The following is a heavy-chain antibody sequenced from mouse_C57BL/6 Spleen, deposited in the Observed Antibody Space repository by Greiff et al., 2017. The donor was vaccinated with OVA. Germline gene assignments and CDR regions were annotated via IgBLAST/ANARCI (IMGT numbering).Heavy chain of an antibody. CDR3: ARGSGYDAPFAY. Sequence: QVQLQQSGPELVKPGASVKISCKASGYAFSSYWMNWVKQRPGKGLEWIGRIYPGDGDTNYNGKFTGKATLTADKSSSTAYMQLSSLTSEDSAVYFCARGSGYDAPFAYWGQGTLVTVSA. V-gene: IGHV1-82*01. J-gene: IGHJ3*01. D-gene: IGHD2-2*01. CDR2: IYPGDGDT. CDR1: GYAFSSYW.